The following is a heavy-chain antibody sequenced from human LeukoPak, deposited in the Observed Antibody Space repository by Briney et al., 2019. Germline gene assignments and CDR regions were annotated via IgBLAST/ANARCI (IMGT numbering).Heavy chain of an antibody. CDR2: ISSSGDDT. J-gene: IGHJ4*02. Sequence: GGSLRLSCAXXGXTFXSYXXXWXXXXXXXGLEXISAISSSGDDTLYXDSVKGRFTISRDNFKNTLYLQMNSLRAEDTAVYYCAKGQTWASVYFDSWGQGTLVTVSS. V-gene: IGHV3-23*01. CDR1: GXTFXSYX. CDR3: AKGQTWASVYFDS. D-gene: IGHD7-27*01.